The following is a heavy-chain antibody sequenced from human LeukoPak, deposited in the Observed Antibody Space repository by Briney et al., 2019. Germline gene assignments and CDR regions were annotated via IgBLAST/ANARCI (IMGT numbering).Heavy chain of an antibody. CDR1: GYPINSNYF. CDR3: ARSSNNWFDP. Sequence: SETLSLTCAVAGYPINSNYFWGWIRQSPGKALEWIGSFYHSASTYYNPSLKSRVSVSVDTSKNQFSLKLSSVTAADAAVYYCARSSNNWFDPWGQGTLVTVSS. CDR2: FYHSAST. V-gene: IGHV4-38-2*01. J-gene: IGHJ5*02.